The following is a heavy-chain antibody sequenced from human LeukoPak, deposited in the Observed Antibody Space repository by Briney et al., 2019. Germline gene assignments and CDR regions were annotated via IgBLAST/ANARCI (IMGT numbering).Heavy chain of an antibody. D-gene: IGHD3-10*01. V-gene: IGHV3-23*01. Sequence: GGSLRLSCAASGFTFSSYAMTWVRQAPGGGLEWVSSISGGGDSTYYADSVKGRFTISRDNSKNTLYLQMNSLRAEDTALYYCAKVAVRGGEGDYWGQGTLVSVSS. CDR1: GFTFSSYA. J-gene: IGHJ4*02. CDR2: ISGGGDST. CDR3: AKVAVRGGEGDY.